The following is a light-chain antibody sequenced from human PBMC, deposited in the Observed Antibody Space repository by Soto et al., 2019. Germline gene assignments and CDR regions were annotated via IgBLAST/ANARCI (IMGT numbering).Light chain of an antibody. V-gene: IGKV1-5*03. CDR2: KES. CDR1: QSISSW. J-gene: IGKJ1*01. Sequence: DIKMNQGTSTRASSIGDRVTSTGRARQSISSWLAWYQQKPGKDPTLLIYKESTLKSGVPSRFSGSGSGTEFTLTISSLQPDDFATYYCQHYNSYSEAFGQGSKVDI. CDR3: QHYNSYSEA.